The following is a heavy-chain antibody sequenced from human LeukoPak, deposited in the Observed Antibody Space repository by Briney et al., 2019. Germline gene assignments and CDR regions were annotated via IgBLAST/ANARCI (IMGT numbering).Heavy chain of an antibody. CDR2: IKQDGSEK. CDR3: ARLPVPGVTTYYYYYYMDV. V-gene: IGHV3-7*01. J-gene: IGHJ6*03. D-gene: IGHD2-21*02. CDR1: GFTFSSYW. Sequence: GGSLRLSCAASGFTFSSYWMSWVRQAPGKGLEGVANIKQDGSEKYYVDSVKGRFTISRDNAKNSLYLQMTSLRAEDTAVYYCARLPVPGVTTYYYYYYMDVWGKGTTVTVSS.